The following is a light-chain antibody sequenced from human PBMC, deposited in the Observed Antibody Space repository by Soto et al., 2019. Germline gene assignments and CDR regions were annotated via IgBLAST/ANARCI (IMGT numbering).Light chain of an antibody. J-gene: IGKJ2*01. Sequence: ETVMTQSPATLSVSPGERATLSCRASQSVSSNLAWYQQKPGQAPRLLIYGASTRATDIPARFSGSGSGTEFTLTISSLQSEDFAVYYCHQYNNWPAYTFGQGTKLEIK. CDR3: HQYNNWPAYT. CDR1: QSVSSN. CDR2: GAS. V-gene: IGKV3-15*01.